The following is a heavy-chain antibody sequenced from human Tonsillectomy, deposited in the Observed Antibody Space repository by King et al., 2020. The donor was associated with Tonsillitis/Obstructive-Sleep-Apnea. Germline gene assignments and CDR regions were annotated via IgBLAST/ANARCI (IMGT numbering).Heavy chain of an antibody. CDR1: VGSISSTSYY. V-gene: IGHV4-39*01. CDR3: ARHPTVTTFLFDY. CDR2: IYYSGST. Sequence: LQLQESGPGLVKPSETLSLTCTVSVGSISSTSYYWGWIRQPPGKGLEWIGSIYYSGSTYYNPSLKSRVTIYVDKSKNQFSLKLSSVTAADTAVYYCARHPTVTTFLFDYWGQGTLVTVSS. D-gene: IGHD4-17*01. J-gene: IGHJ4*02.